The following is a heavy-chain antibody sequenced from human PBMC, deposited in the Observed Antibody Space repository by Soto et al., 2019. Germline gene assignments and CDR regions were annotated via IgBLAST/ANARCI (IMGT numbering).Heavy chain of an antibody. CDR1: GDSINNSHW. CDR3: AREVNSSPARGPNWFDP. D-gene: IGHD6-13*01. J-gene: IGHJ5*02. Sequence: QVQLQESGPGLVQPSGTLSLTCAVSGDSINNSHWWSWVRQTPGKGLEWIGETYHSGTTNYNPSRKTRVTISIDKSKNQFSLKMNSVPAAYTAVYYCAREVNSSPARGPNWFDPWGQGNLVTVSS. V-gene: IGHV4-4*02. CDR2: TYHSGTT.